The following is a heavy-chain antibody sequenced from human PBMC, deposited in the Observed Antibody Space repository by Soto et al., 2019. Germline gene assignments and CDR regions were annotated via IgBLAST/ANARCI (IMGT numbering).Heavy chain of an antibody. D-gene: IGHD4-17*01. V-gene: IGHV4-31*03. CDR2: IYYSGST. CDR1: VGSISSGGYY. CDR3: ARDRLRGPVYYYYYMDV. J-gene: IGHJ6*03. Sequence: PSETLSLTCTVSVGSISSGGYYWSWIRQHPGKGLEWIGYIYYSGSTYYNPSLKSRVTISVDTSKNQFSLKLSSVTAADTAVYYCARDRLRGPVYYYYYMDVWGKGTTVTVSS.